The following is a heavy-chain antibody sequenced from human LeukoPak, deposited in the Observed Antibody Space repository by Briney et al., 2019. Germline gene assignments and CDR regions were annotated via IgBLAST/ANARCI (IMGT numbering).Heavy chain of an antibody. CDR3: ARGPTVTTYYYFDY. CDR2: INHSGST. Sequence: SETLSLTCTVSGGSISSSSYYWGWIRQPPGKGLEWIGEINHSGSTNYNPSLKSRVTISVDTSKNQFSLKLSSVTAADTAVYYCARGPTVTTYYYFDYWGQGTLVTVSS. D-gene: IGHD4-17*01. V-gene: IGHV4-39*07. CDR1: GGSISSSSYY. J-gene: IGHJ4*02.